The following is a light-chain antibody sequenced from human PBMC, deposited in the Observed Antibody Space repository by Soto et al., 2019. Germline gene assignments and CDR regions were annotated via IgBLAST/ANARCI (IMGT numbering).Light chain of an antibody. V-gene: IGLV4-69*01. Sequence: QPVLTQPPSASASLGASVKLTCTLDSGHSSYAIAWHQQQPEKGPRYLMKLNSDGSHTKGDGVPDRFSGSSSGAERYLTISSLQSEDETDYYCQTWDTGIRVFGGGTKVTVL. CDR1: SGHSSYA. J-gene: IGLJ3*02. CDR2: LNSDGSH. CDR3: QTWDTGIRV.